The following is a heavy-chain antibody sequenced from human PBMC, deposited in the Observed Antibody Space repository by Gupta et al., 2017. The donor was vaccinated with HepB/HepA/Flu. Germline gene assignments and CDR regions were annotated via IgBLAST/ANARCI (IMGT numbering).Heavy chain of an antibody. CDR2: INHSGST. CDR1: GGSFSGYY. Sequence: QVQLQQWGAGLLKPSETLSLTCAVYGGSFSGYYWSWIRQPPGKGLEWIGEINHSGSTNYNPSLKSRVTTSVDTSKNQFSLKLSSVTAADTAVYYCARRSSGWRIDYWGQGTLVTVSS. D-gene: IGHD6-19*01. J-gene: IGHJ4*02. CDR3: ARRSSGWRIDY. V-gene: IGHV4-34*01.